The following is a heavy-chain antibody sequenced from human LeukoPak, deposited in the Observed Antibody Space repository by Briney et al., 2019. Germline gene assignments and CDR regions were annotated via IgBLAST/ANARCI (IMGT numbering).Heavy chain of an antibody. V-gene: IGHV3-53*01. CDR3: ARELSTVLTGNWFDP. D-gene: IGHD4-11*01. CDR1: GFTVSSNY. J-gene: IGHJ5*02. CDR2: IYSGGST. Sequence: GGSLRLSCAASGFTVSSNYMSWVRQAPGKGLEWVSVIYSGGSTYYADSVKGRFTISRDNSKNTLYLQMNSLRAEDTAVYYCARELSTVLTGNWFDPWGQGTLVTVSS.